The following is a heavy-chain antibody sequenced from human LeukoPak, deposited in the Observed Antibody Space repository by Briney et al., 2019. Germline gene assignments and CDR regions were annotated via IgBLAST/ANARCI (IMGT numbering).Heavy chain of an antibody. V-gene: IGHV1-2*02. CDR3: ASPGDCSSTSCYAAPFDY. Sequence: ASVTVSCKASGYTFTGYYMHWVRQAPGQGLEWMGWINPNSGGTNYAQKFQGRVTMTRDTSISTAYMELSRLRSDDTAVYYCASPGDCSSTSCYAAPFDYWGQGTLVTVSS. CDR1: GYTFTGYY. D-gene: IGHD2-2*01. J-gene: IGHJ4*02. CDR2: INPNSGGT.